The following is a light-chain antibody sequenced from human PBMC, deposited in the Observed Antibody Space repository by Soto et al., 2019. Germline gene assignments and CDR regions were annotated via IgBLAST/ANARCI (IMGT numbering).Light chain of an antibody. J-gene: IGLJ1*01. V-gene: IGLV2-14*01. CDR3: SSHAGSDNPFV. Sequence: QSALTQPASVSGSPGQSITISCTGTSSDVGGYNYVSWYQQHPGKAPKLMIYEVSNRPSGVSNRFSGSKSGNTASLTISGLQAEDEADYYCSSHAGSDNPFVFGTGTKLTVL. CDR2: EVS. CDR1: SSDVGGYNY.